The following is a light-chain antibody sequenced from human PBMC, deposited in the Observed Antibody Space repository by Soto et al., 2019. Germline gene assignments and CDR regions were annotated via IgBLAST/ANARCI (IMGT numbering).Light chain of an antibody. CDR2: DVS. V-gene: IGLV2-14*01. CDR3: SSYTSSSTRV. J-gene: IGLJ1*01. CDR1: SSDVGGYKY. Sequence: QSALTQPASVSGSPGQSITISCTGTSSDVGGYKYVSWYQQHPGEAPKLMIYDVSNRPSGVSNRFSGSKSGNTASLTISGLRAEDEADYYCSSYTSSSTRVFVTGTKLTVL.